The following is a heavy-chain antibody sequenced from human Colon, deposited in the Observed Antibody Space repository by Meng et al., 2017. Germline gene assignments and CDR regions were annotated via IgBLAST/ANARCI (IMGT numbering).Heavy chain of an antibody. J-gene: IGHJ4*02. CDR2: IIPSSGVA. CDR3: ARDGGNYDFDY. CDR1: GYTFTDCY. Sequence: VRLAQSGPLVKHPGASVKLSCKASGYTFTDCYVHWGRQAPGQGHEWMGRIIPSSGVANSAQKFQGRVTLTWDTSISTAYMELSSLRSDDTAIYYCARDGGNYDFDYWGQGTLVTVSS. V-gene: IGHV1-2*06. D-gene: IGHD1-7*01.